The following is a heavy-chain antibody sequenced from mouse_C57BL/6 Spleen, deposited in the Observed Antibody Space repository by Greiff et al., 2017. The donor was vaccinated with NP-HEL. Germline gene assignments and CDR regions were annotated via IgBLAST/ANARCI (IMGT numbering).Heavy chain of an antibody. CDR1: GYTFTDYY. D-gene: IGHD2-3*01. CDR2: INPYNGGT. V-gene: IGHV1-19*01. J-gene: IGHJ2*01. Sequence: VQLQQSGPVLVKPGASVKMSCKASGYTFTDYYMNWVKQSHGKSLEWIGVINPYNGGTSYNQKFKGKATLTVDKSSSTAYMELNSLTSEDSAVYYCAILYDGYSLDYWGQGTTLTVSS. CDR3: AILYDGYSLDY.